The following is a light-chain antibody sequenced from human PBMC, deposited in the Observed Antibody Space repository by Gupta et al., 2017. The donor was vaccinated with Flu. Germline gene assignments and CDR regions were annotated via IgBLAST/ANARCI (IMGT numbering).Light chain of an antibody. CDR3: YSYAGSATWV. J-gene: IGLJ1*01. CDR2: EGS. V-gene: IGLV2-23*01. CDR1: SSDIGSYKF. Sequence: SALPQPASVSGSPGPSVSIPCPGTSSDIGSYKFVSWYQQHPGKAPKLMIYEGSERPSGVPNRFSGSKSGNTASLTISGLQAEDEADYYCYSYAGSATWVFGTGTQVTV.